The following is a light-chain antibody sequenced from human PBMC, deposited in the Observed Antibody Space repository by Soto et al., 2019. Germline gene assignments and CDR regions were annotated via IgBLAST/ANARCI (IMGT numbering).Light chain of an antibody. CDR3: QQYNSYWT. CDR1: QSISSY. V-gene: IGKV1-5*03. CDR2: KAS. J-gene: IGKJ1*01. Sequence: DIQMTQSPSSLSASVGDRVTITSRASQSISSYLNWYQQKPGKAPKLLIYKASSLESGVPSRFSGSGSGTEFTLTISSLQPDDFATYYCQQYNSYWTFGQGTKVDIK.